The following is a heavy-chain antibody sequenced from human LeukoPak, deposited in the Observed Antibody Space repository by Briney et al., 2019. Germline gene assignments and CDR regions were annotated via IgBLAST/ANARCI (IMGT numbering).Heavy chain of an antibody. Sequence: SETLSLTCIVSGGSISGTNSYWAWIRQPAGKGLEWIGSIYFSGSTFYKSSLESRLNLSVDMSKNQFSLKVRSVTAADTAVYYCARQRADYYYYYMDVWGKGTTVTVSS. J-gene: IGHJ6*03. CDR2: IYFSGST. V-gene: IGHV4-39*01. CDR1: GGSISGTNSY. CDR3: ARQRADYYYYYMDV.